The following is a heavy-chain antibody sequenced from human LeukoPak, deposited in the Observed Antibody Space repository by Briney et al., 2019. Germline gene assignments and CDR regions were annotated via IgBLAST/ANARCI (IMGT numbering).Heavy chain of an antibody. CDR3: ARDSSSWSTYWFDP. CDR2: ISSSSSYI. J-gene: IGHJ5*02. CDR1: GFTFSSYS. D-gene: IGHD6-13*01. V-gene: IGHV3-21*01. Sequence: GGSLRLSCAASGFTFSSYSMNWVRQAPGKGLQWVSSISSSSSYIYYADSVKGRFTISRDNAKNSLYLQMNSLRAEDTAVYYCARDSSSWSTYWFDPWGQGTLVTVSS.